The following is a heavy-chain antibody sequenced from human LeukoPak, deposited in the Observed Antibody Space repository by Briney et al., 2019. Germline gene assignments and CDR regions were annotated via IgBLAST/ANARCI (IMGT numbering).Heavy chain of an antibody. CDR1: GFTFSNYW. Sequence: HPGGSLRLSCAASGFTFSNYWMHWVRQAPGKGLEWVSYISSSSSTIYYADSVKGRFTISRDNAKNSLYLQMNSLRDEDTAVYYCARVGYHRRGVFDYWGQGTLVTVSS. V-gene: IGHV3-48*02. D-gene: IGHD5-18*01. CDR3: ARVGYHRRGVFDY. J-gene: IGHJ4*02. CDR2: ISSSSSTI.